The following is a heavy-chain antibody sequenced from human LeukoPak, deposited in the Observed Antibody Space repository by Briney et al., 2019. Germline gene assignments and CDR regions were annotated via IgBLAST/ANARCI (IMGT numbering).Heavy chain of an antibody. CDR2: VYYSGST. V-gene: IGHV4-59*01. CDR1: GGSLSSYY. Sequence: PSETLSLTCTVSGGSLSSYYWSWIRQPPGKGLEWIGYVYYSGSTIYNPSLKSRVTISVDTSKNQFSLKLNSVTAADTAVYYCARGGDGDILTGLVFDYWGQGTLVTVSS. CDR3: ARGGDGDILTGLVFDY. D-gene: IGHD3-9*01. J-gene: IGHJ4*02.